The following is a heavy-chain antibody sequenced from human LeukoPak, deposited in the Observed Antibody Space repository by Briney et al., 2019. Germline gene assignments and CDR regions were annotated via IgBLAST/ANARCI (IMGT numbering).Heavy chain of an antibody. CDR1: GFTFSNSD. J-gene: IGHJ3*02. CDR3: ARDSRPGYGGAHDI. Sequence: GGSLRLSCAASGFTFSNSDMHWVRQVPGKGLEWVALIQTAGDTYYPASVKGRFTISGENAKNSFYLQMNSLTAEDTAVYYCARDSRPGYGGAHDIWGPGTMVTVSS. CDR2: IQTAGDT. V-gene: IGHV3-13*01. D-gene: IGHD5-12*01.